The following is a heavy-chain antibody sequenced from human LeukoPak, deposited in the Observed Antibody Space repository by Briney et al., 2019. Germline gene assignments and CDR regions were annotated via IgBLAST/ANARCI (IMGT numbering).Heavy chain of an antibody. Sequence: GGSLRLSCSASGFTFSSYEMNWVRQAPGKGLEWLSYINSIGTTTHYADSVKGRFTISRDNAKNSLYLQVNSLRAEDTAVYYCARDGGTDYSVDYWGLGTLVTVSS. V-gene: IGHV3-48*03. CDR1: GFTFSSYE. D-gene: IGHD3-10*01. CDR2: INSIGTTT. J-gene: IGHJ4*02. CDR3: ARDGGTDYSVDY.